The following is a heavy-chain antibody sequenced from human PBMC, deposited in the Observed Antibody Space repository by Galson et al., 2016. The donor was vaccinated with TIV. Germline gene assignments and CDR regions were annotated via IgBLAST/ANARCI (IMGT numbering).Heavy chain of an antibody. CDR1: GDTITNYY. Sequence: SVKVSCKASGDTITNYYIHWVRQAPGQGLEWMGIINPGGDSANYTQTFQGRVTITADKSTTTVYMELRSLRSDDTAVYYCAREWPCGGDCYFLDNWGQGTLVTVSS. D-gene: IGHD2-21*02. CDR3: AREWPCGGDCYFLDN. J-gene: IGHJ4*02. CDR2: INPGGDSA. V-gene: IGHV1-46*01.